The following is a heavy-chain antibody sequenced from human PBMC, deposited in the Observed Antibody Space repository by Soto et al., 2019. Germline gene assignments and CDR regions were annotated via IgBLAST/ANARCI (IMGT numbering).Heavy chain of an antibody. V-gene: IGHV4-30-2*01. J-gene: IGHJ4*02. Sequence: QLQLQESGSGLVKPSQTLSLTCAVSGGSISSGGYSWSWIRQPPGKGLEWIGYIYHSGSTYYNPPLKSRVTISVDRSKNQFSLKLSSVTAADTAVYCWARAGGLGAVAVDYWGQGTLVTVSS. D-gene: IGHD6-19*01. CDR1: GGSISSGGYS. CDR3: ARAGGLGAVAVDY. CDR2: IYHSGST.